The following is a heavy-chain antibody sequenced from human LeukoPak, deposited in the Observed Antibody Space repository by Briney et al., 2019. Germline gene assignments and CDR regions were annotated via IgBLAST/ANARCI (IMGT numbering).Heavy chain of an antibody. CDR2: FDPEDGET. CDR3: ATIVDTAMVYLFDY. CDR1: GYTLTELS. Sequence: ASVKVSCKVSGYTLTELSMHWVRQAPGKGLEWMGGFDPEDGETIYAQKFQGRVTMTEDTSTDTAYMELSSLRSKDTAVYYCATIVDTAMVYLFDYWGQGTLVTVSS. J-gene: IGHJ4*02. V-gene: IGHV1-24*01. D-gene: IGHD5-18*01.